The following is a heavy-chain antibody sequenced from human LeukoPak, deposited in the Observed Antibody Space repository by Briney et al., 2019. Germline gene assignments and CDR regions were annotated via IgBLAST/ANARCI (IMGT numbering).Heavy chain of an antibody. Sequence: PSETLSLTCAVYGGSLSSYYWSWIRQPPGKRLEWIGEIDHSGSTNYNPSLKSRVTISIDTSKNQFSLKLSSVTAADTAVYYCARVNLLGYCTHGVCPGGGVPFDFWGQGTLVTVSS. V-gene: IGHV4-34*01. CDR3: ARVNLLGYCTHGVCPGGGVPFDF. D-gene: IGHD2-8*01. CDR1: GGSLSSYY. CDR2: IDHSGST. J-gene: IGHJ4*02.